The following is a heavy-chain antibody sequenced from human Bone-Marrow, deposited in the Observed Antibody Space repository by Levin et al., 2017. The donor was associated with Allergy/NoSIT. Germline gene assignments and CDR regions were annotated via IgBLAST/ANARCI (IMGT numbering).Heavy chain of an antibody. CDR1: EFSFTNYV. D-gene: IGHD3-22*01. CDR3: ARQIVEVENQPPKWLVP. V-gene: IGHV3-23*01. J-gene: IGHJ5*02. Sequence: GGSLRLSCIGSEFSFTNYVISWVRQAPGKGLEWVSGISGGGGSTYYADSVKGRFTISRDNAKKTVSLQMNSLRVEDTAVYYCARQIVEVENQPPKWLVPWGQGTPVSVSS. CDR2: ISGGGGST.